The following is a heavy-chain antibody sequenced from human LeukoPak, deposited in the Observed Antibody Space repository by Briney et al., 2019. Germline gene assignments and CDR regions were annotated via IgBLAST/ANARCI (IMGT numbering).Heavy chain of an antibody. J-gene: IGHJ4*02. Sequence: SGPTLVNPTQTLTLTCTFSGFSLSTSGVGVGWIRQPPGKALEWLALIYWDDDKRYSPSLKSRLTITKGTSKNQVVLTMTNMDPVDTATYYCAHSQASGYSGYDPFDYWGQGTLVTVSS. CDR2: IYWDDDK. CDR3: AHSQASGYSGYDPFDY. D-gene: IGHD5-12*01. V-gene: IGHV2-5*02. CDR1: GFSLSTSGVG.